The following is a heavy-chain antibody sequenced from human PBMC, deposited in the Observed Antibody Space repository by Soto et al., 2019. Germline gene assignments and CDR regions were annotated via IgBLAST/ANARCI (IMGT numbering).Heavy chain of an antibody. CDR3: ARHEQYYYYYYGMDV. CDR2: IYPGDSDT. V-gene: IGHV5-51*01. Sequence: PXGSLKSSFKGPGYRFTSYWIGLVRQVPGKGLEWMGIIYPGDSDTRYSPSFQGQVTISADKSISTAYLQWSSLKASDTAMYYCARHEQYYYYYYGMDVWGQGTTVTRLL. CDR1: GYRFTSYW. J-gene: IGHJ6*02.